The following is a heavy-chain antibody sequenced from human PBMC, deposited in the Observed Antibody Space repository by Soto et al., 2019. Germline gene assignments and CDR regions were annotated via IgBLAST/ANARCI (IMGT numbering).Heavy chain of an antibody. V-gene: IGHV3-23*01. CDR2: ISGSGGST. Sequence: PGGSLRLSCAASGFTVSSSYAMSWVRQAPGKGLEWVSAISGSGGSTYYADSVKGRFTISRDNSKNTLYLQMNSLRAEDTAVYYCAKDPPSEYSSSWYGGYWGQGTLVTVSS. D-gene: IGHD6-13*01. CDR1: GFTVSSSYA. J-gene: IGHJ4*02. CDR3: AKDPPSEYSSSWYGGY.